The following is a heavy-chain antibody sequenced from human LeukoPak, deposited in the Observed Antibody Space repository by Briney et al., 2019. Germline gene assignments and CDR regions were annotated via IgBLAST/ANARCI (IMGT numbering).Heavy chain of an antibody. CDR1: GGSISSYY. V-gene: IGHV4-59*01. J-gene: IGHJ5*02. Sequence: PSETLSLTCTVSGGSISSYYWSWIRQPPGKGLEWIGYIYYSGSTNYNPSLKSRVTISVDTSKNQFSLELTSVTAADTAVYYCARDRPAANWFDPWGKGTLVTVSS. CDR3: ARDRPAANWFDP. CDR2: IYYSGST. D-gene: IGHD2-2*01.